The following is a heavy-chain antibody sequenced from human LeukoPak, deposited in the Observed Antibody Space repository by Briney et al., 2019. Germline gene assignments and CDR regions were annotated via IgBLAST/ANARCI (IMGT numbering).Heavy chain of an antibody. CDR1: GFSFSSYW. Sequence: GGSLRLSCAASGFSFSSYWMDWVRHAPGKGLVWVSRINSDGSTTSYADSVMGRFTISRDNAKNTLYLQMNSLRAEDTAVYYCARVIYSGWEGELSDWGQGTLVTVSS. CDR2: INSDGSTT. CDR3: ARVIYSGWEGELSD. J-gene: IGHJ4*02. D-gene: IGHD6-19*01. V-gene: IGHV3-74*01.